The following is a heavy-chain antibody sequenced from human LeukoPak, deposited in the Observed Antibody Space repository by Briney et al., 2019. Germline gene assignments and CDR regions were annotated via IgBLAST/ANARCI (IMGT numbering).Heavy chain of an antibody. Sequence: ASVKVSCKASGYTFTNYDINWVRQAPGQGPEWMGWMNPNSGRTGYAQKFQGRVTMTRDTSITTAYMELRSLTSEDTAVYFCARSGFATDSHFDYWGQGTLVTVSS. D-gene: IGHD1-26*01. CDR1: GYTFTNYD. CDR2: MNPNSGRT. CDR3: ARSGFATDSHFDY. J-gene: IGHJ4*02. V-gene: IGHV1-8*01.